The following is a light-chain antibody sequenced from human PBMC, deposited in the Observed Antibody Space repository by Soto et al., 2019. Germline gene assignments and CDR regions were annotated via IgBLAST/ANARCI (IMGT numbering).Light chain of an antibody. CDR1: QSVSSSD. CDR2: GAS. J-gene: IGKJ1*01. CDR3: QQYGTSPPT. V-gene: IGKV3-20*01. Sequence: EVVLTQSPGTLSLSPGERATLSCRASQSVSSSDLAWYQQKPGQAPRLLISGASSRATGIPDRFSGSGSGTDFTLTISRLEPEDVAVFYCQQYGTSPPTFGQGTKVDIK.